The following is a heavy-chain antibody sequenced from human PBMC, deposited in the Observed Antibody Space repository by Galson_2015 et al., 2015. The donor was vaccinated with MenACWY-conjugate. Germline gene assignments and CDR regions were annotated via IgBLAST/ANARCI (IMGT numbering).Heavy chain of an antibody. CDR1: GFTFSSYA. V-gene: IGHV3-23*01. D-gene: IGHD3-16*01. Sequence: SLRLPCAASGFTFSSYAMSWVRQAPGKGLEWVSGIRTITGSTYYADSVKGRFTISRDQSKNTLNLQMNSLRADDTAVYFCARGGSASNVYYLVDVWGKGTTVTVSS. CDR3: ARGGSASNVYYLVDV. J-gene: IGHJ6*03. CDR2: IRTITGST.